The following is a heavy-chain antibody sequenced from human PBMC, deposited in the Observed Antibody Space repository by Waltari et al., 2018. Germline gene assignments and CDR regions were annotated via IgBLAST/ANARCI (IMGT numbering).Heavy chain of an antibody. CDR2: INGYSGYS. V-gene: IGHV1-3*01. D-gene: IGHD3-22*01. CDR3: AKVPRTHQWFYYGMDV. Sequence: QIQLVQSGAEVKKPGASVKISCKASGYIFSTYAMHWVRQAPGERLEWMGWINGYSGYSKYSEEFQGRVTITRYTSANTAYMEVSSPTAEDTAVYYCAKVPRTHQWFYYGMDVWGQGTTVIVSS. CDR1: GYIFSTYA. J-gene: IGHJ6*02.